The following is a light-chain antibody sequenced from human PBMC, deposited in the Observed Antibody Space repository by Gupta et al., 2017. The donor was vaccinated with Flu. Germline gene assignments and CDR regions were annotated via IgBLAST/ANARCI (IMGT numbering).Light chain of an antibody. V-gene: IGLV1-51*02. CDR2: ENN. CDR3: GTWDSSLSAGRWV. CDR1: SSNIGNNY. J-gene: IGLJ3*02. Sequence: QSVLTQPPSVSAAPGQKVTISCSGSSSNIGNNYVSWYQQLPGTAPKLLIYENNKRPSGMPDRFSGSKSGTSATLGITGLQTGDEADYYCGTWDSSLSAGRWVFGGGTKLTVL.